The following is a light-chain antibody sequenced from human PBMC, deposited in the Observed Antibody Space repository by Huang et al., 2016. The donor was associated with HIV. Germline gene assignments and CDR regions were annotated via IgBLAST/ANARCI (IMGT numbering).Light chain of an antibody. CDR3: QQSYSTLYT. CDR1: QSIDNF. V-gene: IGKV1-39*01. Sequence: DIQMTQSPIFLSASVGDRVTITCRASQSIDNFLNWYQQKAGEAPKLLIYGESTLQSVVPSRYSGSGSGTDFTLTISSLQPEDFATYYCQQSYSTLYTFGQGSKLDIK. J-gene: IGKJ2*01. CDR2: GES.